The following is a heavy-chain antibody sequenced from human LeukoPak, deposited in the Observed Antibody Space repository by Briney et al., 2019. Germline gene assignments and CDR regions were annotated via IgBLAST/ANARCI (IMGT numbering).Heavy chain of an antibody. CDR3: ARQGYADFSSRPFDY. CDR2: IYYSGST. V-gene: IGHV4-39*01. Sequence: SETLSLTCTLSRGSISSSGYYWGWIRQPPGKGLEWIGSIYYSGSTYYNPSLKSRVTISVDTSKNQFSLKLSSVTAADTAMYFCARQGYADFSSRPFDYWGQGTLVTVFS. D-gene: IGHD4-17*01. J-gene: IGHJ4*02. CDR1: RGSISSSGYY.